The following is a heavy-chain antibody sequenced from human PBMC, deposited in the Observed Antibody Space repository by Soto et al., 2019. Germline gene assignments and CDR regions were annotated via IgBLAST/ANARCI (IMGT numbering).Heavy chain of an antibody. CDR1: GFTFRSNW. J-gene: IGHJ4*02. V-gene: IGHV3-7*01. D-gene: IGHD3-10*01. CDR2: IKPDGSGK. Sequence: EVQLVESGGGLVQPGGSLRLSCAASGFTFRSNWMSWVRQAPGRGLEWVANIKPDGSGKYYLDSVRGRFTISRDNAENSLYLQIDSLRVENTAVYYCARDVGVQELDYRSQGTLVTVTS. CDR3: ARDVGVQELDY.